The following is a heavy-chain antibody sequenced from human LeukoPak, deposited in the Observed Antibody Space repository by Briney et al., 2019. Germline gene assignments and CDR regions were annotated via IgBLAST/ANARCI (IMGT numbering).Heavy chain of an antibody. CDR2: IYTSGST. D-gene: IGHD6-13*01. CDR1: GGSISSGSYY. V-gene: IGHV4-61*02. J-gene: IGHJ4*02. CDR3: ARAQQLTYFDY. Sequence: PSETLSLTCTVSGGSISSGSYYWSWIRQPAGKGLEWIGRIYTSGSTNYNPSLKSRVTISVDTSKNQFSLKLNSVTAADTAVYYCARAQQLTYFDYRGQGTLVTVSS.